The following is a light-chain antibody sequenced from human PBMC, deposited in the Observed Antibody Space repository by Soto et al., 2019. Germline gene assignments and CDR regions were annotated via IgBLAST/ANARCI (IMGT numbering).Light chain of an antibody. J-gene: IGLJ1*01. V-gene: IGLV2-14*01. CDR1: SSDVGVYNY. CDR3: SSYTSSSTLYV. CDR2: DVS. Sequence: QSALTQPASVSGSPGQSITISCTGTSSDVGVYNYVSWYQQHPGKAPKLMIYDVSNRPSGVSNRFSGSKSGNTASLTISGLQAEDEADYYCSSYTSSSTLYVFGNGTKLTVL.